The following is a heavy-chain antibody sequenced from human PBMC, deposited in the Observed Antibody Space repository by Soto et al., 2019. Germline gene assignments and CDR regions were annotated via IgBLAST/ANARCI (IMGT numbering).Heavy chain of an antibody. V-gene: IGHV6-1*01. CDR3: AREVDDGPNWLDP. CDR2: TYYKSKWYN. D-gene: IGHD1-1*01. Sequence: SPPLSLTCAIAADSVSSNSAAWNWIRQSPSRGLEWLGRTYYKSKWYNDYAVSVNSRITVNPDTSKNQFSLQLNSVTPEDTAVYYCAREVDDGPNWLDPWGQGTLVTVSS. CDR1: ADSVSSNSAA. J-gene: IGHJ5*02.